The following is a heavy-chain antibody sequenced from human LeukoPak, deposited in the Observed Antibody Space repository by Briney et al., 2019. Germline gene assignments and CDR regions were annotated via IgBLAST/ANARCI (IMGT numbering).Heavy chain of an antibody. J-gene: IGHJ6*02. V-gene: IGHV1-69*01. CDR2: IIPIFGTA. CDR1: GGTFISYA. CDR3: ARVDPSIVGATGPLYYYYYGMDV. D-gene: IGHD1-26*01. Sequence: GASVKVSCKASGGTFISYAISWVRQAPGQGLEWMGGIIPIFGTANYAQKFQGRVTITADESTSTAHMELSSLRSEDTAVYYCARVDPSIVGATGPLYYYYYGMDVWGQGTTVTVSS.